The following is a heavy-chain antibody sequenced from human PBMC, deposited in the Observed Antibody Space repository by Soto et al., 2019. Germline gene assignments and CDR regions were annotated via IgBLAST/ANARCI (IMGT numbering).Heavy chain of an antibody. J-gene: IGHJ3*01. D-gene: IGHD1-26*01. CDR2: IKEDGSEK. CDR1: GFNFIW. Sequence: QLVESGGDLVQPGGSLRLSCVASGFNFIWLNWVRQTPGKGLEWVATIKEDGSEKYYVASVTGRFTNSRDKVENSMFLQMNSLRGEDTAVYYCARTRVGSYSFDLWGQGTIVTVSS. CDR3: ARTRVGSYSFDL. V-gene: IGHV3-7*05.